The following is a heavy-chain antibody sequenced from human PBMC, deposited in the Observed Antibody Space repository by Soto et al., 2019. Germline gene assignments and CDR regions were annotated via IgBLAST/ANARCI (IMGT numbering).Heavy chain of an antibody. D-gene: IGHD2-2*01. CDR3: ARDDKGVSAAMLY. CDR1: GGSVSSESHY. V-gene: IGHV4-61*02. J-gene: IGHJ4*02. Sequence: SETLSLTCTVSGGSVSSESHYWYWIRQPAGKGLEWIGRMYTSGITNYSPSLKSRVTMSVDTSKNQFSLKLTSVTAADTAVYYCARDDKGVSAAMLYWGQGTLVTVSS. CDR2: MYTSGIT.